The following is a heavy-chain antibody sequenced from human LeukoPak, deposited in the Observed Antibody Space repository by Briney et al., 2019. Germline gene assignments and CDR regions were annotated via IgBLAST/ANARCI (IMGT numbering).Heavy chain of an antibody. D-gene: IGHD5-18*01. J-gene: IGHJ4*02. CDR3: ARYDSYGFNFDY. CDR1: GAYISTYY. CDR2: IYNSGST. V-gene: IGHV4-4*07. Sequence: SETLSLTCTVSGAYISTYYWNWIRQPAGKGLEWIGHIYNSGSTNYNPSLKSRLTMSVDTSKNQFSLKLSSVTAADTAVYYCARYDSYGFNFDYWGQGTLVTVSS.